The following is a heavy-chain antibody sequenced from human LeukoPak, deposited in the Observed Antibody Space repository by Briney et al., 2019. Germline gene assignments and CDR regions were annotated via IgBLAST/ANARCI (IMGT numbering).Heavy chain of an antibody. CDR3: ARDEVGATFDY. J-gene: IGHJ4*02. CDR2: IYSGGST. V-gene: IGHV3-66*02. Sequence: GGFLRLSCAASGFTVSSNYMSWVRQAPGKGLEWVSVIYSGGSTYYADSVKGRFTISRDNSKNTLYLQMNSLRAEDTAVYYCARDEVGATFDYWGQGTLVTVSS. CDR1: GFTVSSNY. D-gene: IGHD1-26*01.